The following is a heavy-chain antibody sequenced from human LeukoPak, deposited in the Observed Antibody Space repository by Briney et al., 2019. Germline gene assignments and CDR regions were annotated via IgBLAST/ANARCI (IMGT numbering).Heavy chain of an antibody. Sequence: GGSVRLSCEASGFTFSSYSMNWVRQAPGKGLEWVSSISSSSSYIYYADEVKGRFTISRENAKNAPYLQMNSLRSDDTAVYYCATQRRMVRGVLFDYWGQGILVAVSS. J-gene: IGHJ4*02. CDR3: ATQRRMVRGVLFDY. CDR2: ISSSSSYI. V-gene: IGHV3-21*06. CDR1: GFTFSSYS. D-gene: IGHD3-10*01.